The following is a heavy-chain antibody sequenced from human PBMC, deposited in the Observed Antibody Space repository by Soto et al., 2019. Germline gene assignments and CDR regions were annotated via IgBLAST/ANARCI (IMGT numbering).Heavy chain of an antibody. J-gene: IGHJ4*02. CDR2: INAGNGNT. D-gene: IGHD6-13*01. V-gene: IGHV1-3*01. CDR3: ARYLYRSTADY. CDR1: GYTFTSYA. Sequence: HVQLVQSGAEVKKPGASVKVSCKASGYTFTSYAMHWVRQAPGQRLEWMGWINAGNGNTKYSQKFQGRVTITSDTSAIIAYLELSSLSSEDTAVDNCARYLYRSTADYWGQGTLVTVSS.